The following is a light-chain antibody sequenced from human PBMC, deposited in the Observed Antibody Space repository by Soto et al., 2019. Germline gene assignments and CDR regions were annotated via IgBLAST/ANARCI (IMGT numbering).Light chain of an antibody. CDR1: SSDVGSYNL. CDR3: CSYAGANTYV. Sequence: SVLTQPASVSGSPGQSITISCTGTSSDVGSYNLVSWYQQHPGKAPKLIIYEGSKRPSGVSNRFSGSKSGNTASLTISGLQAEDETDYYCCSYAGANTYVFGTGTKVTV. CDR2: EGS. J-gene: IGLJ1*01. V-gene: IGLV2-23*01.